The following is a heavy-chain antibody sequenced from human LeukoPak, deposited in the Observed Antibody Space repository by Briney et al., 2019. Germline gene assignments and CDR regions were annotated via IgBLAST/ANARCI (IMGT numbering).Heavy chain of an antibody. J-gene: IGHJ3*02. V-gene: IGHV4-38-2*02. CDR3: ARVFSYSSSSFAFDI. CDR2: IYHSGST. CDR1: GYSISSGYY. Sequence: SETLSLTCTVSGYSISSGYYWGWIRQPPGKGLEWIGSIYHSGSTYYNPSLKSRVTISVDTSKNQFSLKLSSVTAADTAMYYCARVFSYSSSSFAFDIWGQGTMVTVSS. D-gene: IGHD6-6*01.